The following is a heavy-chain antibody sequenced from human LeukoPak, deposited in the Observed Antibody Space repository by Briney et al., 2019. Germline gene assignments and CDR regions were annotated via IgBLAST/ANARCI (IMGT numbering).Heavy chain of an antibody. CDR3: AKEIGGKSIIYGMDV. D-gene: IGHD4-23*01. V-gene: IGHV3-30*02. Sequence: PGGSLRLSCAASGFTFSSYGMHWVRQAPGKGLEWVAFIRYDGSDKNYADSVKGRFSISRDNAKNSLYLQMNSLRAADTAVYYCAKEIGGKSIIYGMDVWGQGTTVTVSS. CDR2: IRYDGSDK. J-gene: IGHJ6*02. CDR1: GFTFSSYG.